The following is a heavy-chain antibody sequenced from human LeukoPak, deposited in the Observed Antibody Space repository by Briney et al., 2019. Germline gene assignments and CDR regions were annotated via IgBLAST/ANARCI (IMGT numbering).Heavy chain of an antibody. J-gene: IGHJ5*01. CDR1: GGTFSSYA. V-gene: IGHV1-69*04. CDR2: IIPIFGIA. D-gene: IGHD1-1*01. Sequence: ASVKVSCKASGGTFSSYAISWVRQAPGQGLEWMGRIIPIFGIANYAQKFQGRVTITADKSTSTAYMELSSLRSEDTAVYYCARVGTTGRKYNWFDSWGQGTLVTVSS. CDR3: ARVGTTGRKYNWFDS.